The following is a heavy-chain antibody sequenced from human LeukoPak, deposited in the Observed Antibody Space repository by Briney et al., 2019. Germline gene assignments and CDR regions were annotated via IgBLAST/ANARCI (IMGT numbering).Heavy chain of an antibody. Sequence: RLLGTPSLNCHGSCCSLQKYYWDLIPAPPREGLGGVWYIYYSGSTNYNPSLKSRVTISVDTSKNQFSLKLSSVTAADTAVYYCARMVLEQGNWFDPWGQGTLVTVSS. D-gene: IGHD1/OR15-1a*01. CDR3: ARMVLEQGNWFDP. V-gene: IGHV4-59*01. CDR1: CCSLQKYY. CDR2: IYYSGST. J-gene: IGHJ5*02.